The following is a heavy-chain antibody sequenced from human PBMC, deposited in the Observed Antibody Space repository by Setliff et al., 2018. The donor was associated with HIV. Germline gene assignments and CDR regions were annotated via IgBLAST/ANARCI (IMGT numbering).Heavy chain of an antibody. CDR3: ARISQLLDYAMDV. V-gene: IGHV5-51*01. CDR1: GYDFSGHW. CDR2: VYPDNSDT. Sequence: PGESLKISCQGSGYDFSGHWIGWLRQMPGKGLEWMGFVYPDNSDTRYSPSSQGQVTMSVDRSKNHLSLNVTSVTAADTAVYYCARISQLLDYAMDVWGQGTTVTVSS. J-gene: IGHJ6*02. D-gene: IGHD6-13*01.